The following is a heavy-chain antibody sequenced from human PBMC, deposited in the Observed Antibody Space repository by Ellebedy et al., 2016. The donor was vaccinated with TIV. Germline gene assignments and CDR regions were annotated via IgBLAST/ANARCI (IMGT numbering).Heavy chain of an antibody. Sequence: ASVKVSXXASGYTFTSYGINWVRQATGQGLEWMGWMNPNSGNTGYAQKFQGRVTMTRNTSISTAYMELSSLKSEDTGVYYCARGPSRNSSSSGSSWFDPWGQGTQVTVSS. CDR1: GYTFTSYG. CDR2: MNPNSGNT. V-gene: IGHV1-8*02. J-gene: IGHJ5*02. D-gene: IGHD6-6*01. CDR3: ARGPSRNSSSSGSSWFDP.